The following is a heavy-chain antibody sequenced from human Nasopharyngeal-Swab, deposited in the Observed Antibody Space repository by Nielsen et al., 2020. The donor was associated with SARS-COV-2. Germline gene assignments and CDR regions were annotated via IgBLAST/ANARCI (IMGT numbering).Heavy chain of an antibody. Sequence: GESLKISCAASGFPFSNYWMHWVRQAPGKGLVWVSRINSDGSSTSYADCVKGRFTISRENAKNTLYLQMNSLTAEDTAVYYCARDVVTAIPYFDYWGQGTLVTVSS. CDR3: ARDVVTAIPYFDY. V-gene: IGHV3-74*01. CDR2: INSDGSST. D-gene: IGHD2-21*02. J-gene: IGHJ4*02. CDR1: GFPFSNYW.